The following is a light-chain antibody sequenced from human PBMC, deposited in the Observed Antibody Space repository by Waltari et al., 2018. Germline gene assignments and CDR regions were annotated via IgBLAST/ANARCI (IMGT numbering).Light chain of an antibody. Sequence: QSVLTQPPSVSAAPGQKVTISCSGSSSNIGNTYVSWYQQLPGPAPKLLIYDKNKRPAGIPDRFPGSKSGTAATLGITGLQTGDEADYHCGTWDSSLSAGVVGGGTKLTVL. CDR3: GTWDSSLSAGV. CDR2: DKN. CDR1: SSNIGNTY. V-gene: IGLV1-51*01. J-gene: IGLJ3*02.